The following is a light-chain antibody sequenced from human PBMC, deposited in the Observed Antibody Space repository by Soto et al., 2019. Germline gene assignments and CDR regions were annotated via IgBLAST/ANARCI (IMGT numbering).Light chain of an antibody. CDR1: SSNIGSNP. Sequence: VLTQPPSASGTPGQRVTISCSGSSSNIGSNPVSWYQHLPGTAPKVLIFTNNQRPSGVPDRVSGSKSGTSASLAISGLRSEDEAHYYCAAWDDSLEGVVLGGGTQLTVL. CDR3: AAWDDSLEGVV. CDR2: TNN. J-gene: IGLJ3*02. V-gene: IGLV1-44*01.